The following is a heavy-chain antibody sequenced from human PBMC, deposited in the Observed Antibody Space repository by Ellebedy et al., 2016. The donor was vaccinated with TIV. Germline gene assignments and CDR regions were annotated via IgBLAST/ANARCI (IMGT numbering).Heavy chain of an antibody. CDR1: GFTFSNYW. J-gene: IGHJ6*02. V-gene: IGHV3-7*03. CDR3: ARDAYTYPMDV. Sequence: GESLKISCAVSGFTFSNYWMSCARQAPGKGLEWVAPIKQGGSEIHYVDSVKGRFTISRENAKNSLYLQMNSLRVEYTALYYCARDAYTYPMDVWGQGTTVTVSS. D-gene: IGHD5-18*01. CDR2: IKQGGSEI.